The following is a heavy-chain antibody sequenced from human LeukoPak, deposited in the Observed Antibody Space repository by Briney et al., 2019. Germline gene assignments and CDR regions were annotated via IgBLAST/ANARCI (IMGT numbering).Heavy chain of an antibody. J-gene: IGHJ4*02. CDR3: ARIRDGSKDYYFDY. CDR1: GGSISTYY. V-gene: IGHV4-4*07. CDR2: IYTSGST. Sequence: SETLSLTCAVSGGSISTYYWSWIRQPAGKGLEWIGRIYTSGSTNYNPSLKSRVTMSVDTSKNQFSLNLRSVTAADTAVYYCARIRDGSKDYYFDYWGQGTLVTVSS. D-gene: IGHD5-24*01.